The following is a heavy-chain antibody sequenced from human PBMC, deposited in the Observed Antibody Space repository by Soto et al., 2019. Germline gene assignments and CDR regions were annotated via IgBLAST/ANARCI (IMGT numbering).Heavy chain of an antibody. CDR2: IYYSGST. D-gene: IGHD3-10*01. CDR3: ARDGSGVYGSGSYGY. Sequence: QVQLQESGPGLVKPSQTLSLTCTVSGGSISSGGYYWSWIRQHPGKGMEWIGYIYYSGSTYYNPSLKSRVTISVDTSKNKFSLKLSSVTAADTAVYYCARDGSGVYGSGSYGYWGQGTLVTVYS. J-gene: IGHJ4*02. CDR1: GGSISSGGYY. V-gene: IGHV4-31*03.